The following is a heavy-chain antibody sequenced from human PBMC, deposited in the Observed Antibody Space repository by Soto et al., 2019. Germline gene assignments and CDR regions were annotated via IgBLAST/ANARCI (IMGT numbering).Heavy chain of an antibody. J-gene: IGHJ6*02. CDR1: GGSISSGGYY. D-gene: IGHD5-18*01. Sequence: SETLSLTCTVSGGSISSGGYYWSWIRQHPGKGLEWIGYIYYSGSTYYNPSLKSRVTISVDTSKNQFSLKLSSVTAADTAVYYCARAGVSYGYIRLGYYYYYGMDVWGQGTTVTVSS. CDR3: ARAGVSYGYIRLGYYYYYGMDV. V-gene: IGHV4-31*03. CDR2: IYYSGST.